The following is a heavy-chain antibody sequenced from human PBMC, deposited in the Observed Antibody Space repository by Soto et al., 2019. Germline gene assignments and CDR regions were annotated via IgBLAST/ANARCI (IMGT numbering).Heavy chain of an antibody. CDR3: ARDSLTFGGD. D-gene: IGHD3-16*01. CDR1: GFTFGSFT. J-gene: IGHJ4*02. Sequence: EVHLVEAGGGLVKPGESLTLSCAASGFTFGSFTLNWVRQAPGKGLEWVSSISSSSAYIYYAESVKGRFTISRDNARSTLYLQRNSLRLDDTAVYFCARDSLTFGGDWGQGTLVAVSS. CDR2: ISSSSAYI. V-gene: IGHV3-21*06.